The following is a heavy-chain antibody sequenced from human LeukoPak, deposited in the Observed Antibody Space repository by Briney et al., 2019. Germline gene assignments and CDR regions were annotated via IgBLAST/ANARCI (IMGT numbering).Heavy chain of an antibody. V-gene: IGHV4-39*07. CDR2: INHSGST. CDR1: GGSISSSSYY. Sequence: SETLSLTCTVSGGSISSSSYYWGWIRQPPGKGLEWIGEINHSGSTNYNPSLKSRVTISVDTSKNQFSLKLSSVTAADTAVYYCARLGGDIKWFSYYYYYMDVWGKGTTVTISS. CDR3: ARLGGDIKWFSYYYYYMDV. J-gene: IGHJ6*03. D-gene: IGHD3-22*01.